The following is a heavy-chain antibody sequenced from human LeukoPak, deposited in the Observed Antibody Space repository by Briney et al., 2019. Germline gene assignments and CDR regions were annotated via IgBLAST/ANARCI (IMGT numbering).Heavy chain of an antibody. V-gene: IGHV3-23*01. Sequence: GGSLRLSCVASGFIFRNYAMSWVRQAPGEGLEWVSGISDNGGGTYYADSVKGRFTISRDNSKNMLYLQMNSLRAEDTAVYYCAKESGALGAPLYDYWGQGILVTGSS. J-gene: IGHJ4*02. CDR1: GFIFRNYA. CDR3: AKESGALGAPLYDY. D-gene: IGHD4/OR15-4a*01. CDR2: ISDNGGGT.